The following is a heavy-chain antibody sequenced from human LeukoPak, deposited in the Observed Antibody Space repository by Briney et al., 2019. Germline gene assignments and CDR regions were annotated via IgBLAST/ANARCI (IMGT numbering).Heavy chain of an antibody. J-gene: IGHJ3*02. D-gene: IGHD3-9*01. CDR1: GFTFSSYW. V-gene: IGHV3-7*03. CDR2: IKQDGSEK. CDR3: ARVYYDILTGYSTDAFDI. Sequence: GGSLRLSCAASGFTFSSYWMSWVRQAPGKGLEWVANIKQDGSEKYYADSVKGRFTISRDNAKNSLYLQMNSLRAEDTALYYCARVYYDILTGYSTDAFDIWGQGTMVTVSS.